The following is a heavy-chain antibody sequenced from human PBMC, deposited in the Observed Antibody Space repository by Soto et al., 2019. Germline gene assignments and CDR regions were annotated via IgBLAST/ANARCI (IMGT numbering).Heavy chain of an antibody. V-gene: IGHV3-23*01. J-gene: IGHJ4*02. CDR3: AKDLGPYDSSGDY. CDR1: GLTFSGYA. D-gene: IGHD3-22*01. Sequence: PGGSRRLSCAASGLTFSGYAMSWVRQAPGKGLEWVSAISGSGGSTYYADSVKGRFTISRDNSKNTLYLQMNSLRAEDTAVHYCAKDLGPYDSSGDYWGQGTLVTVSS. CDR2: ISGSGGST.